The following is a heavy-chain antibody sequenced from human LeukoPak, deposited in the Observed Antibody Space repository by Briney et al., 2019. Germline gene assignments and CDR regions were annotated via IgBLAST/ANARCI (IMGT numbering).Heavy chain of an antibody. Sequence: ASVKVSCKASGSAFRGYYIHWVRQAPGQGLEWMAWINPQSGGTKYAQKFQGRVTVTRDTSLTTAYMDLKRLTSVDTAVYYCAKLRRDIYSSSWYDLYFQHWGQGTLVTVSS. CDR3: AKLRRDIYSSSWYDLYFQH. D-gene: IGHD6-13*01. J-gene: IGHJ1*01. CDR1: GSAFRGYY. CDR2: INPQSGGT. V-gene: IGHV1-2*02.